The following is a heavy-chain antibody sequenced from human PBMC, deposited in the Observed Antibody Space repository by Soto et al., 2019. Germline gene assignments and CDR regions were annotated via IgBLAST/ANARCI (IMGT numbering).Heavy chain of an antibody. D-gene: IGHD6-13*01. CDR2: IWYDGSNK. J-gene: IGHJ5*02. Sequence: GESLKISCAASGFTFSSYGMHWVRQAPGKGLEWVAVIWYDGSNKYYADSVKGRFTISRDNSKNTLYLQMNSLRAEDTAVYYCARDRIAALRGNWFDPWGQGTLVTVSS. CDR1: GFTFSSYG. CDR3: ARDRIAALRGNWFDP. V-gene: IGHV3-33*01.